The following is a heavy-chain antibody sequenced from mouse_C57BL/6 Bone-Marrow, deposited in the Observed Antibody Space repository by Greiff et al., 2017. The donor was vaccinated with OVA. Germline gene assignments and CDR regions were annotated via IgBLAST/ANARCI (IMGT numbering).Heavy chain of an antibody. CDR1: GYAFSSSW. V-gene: IGHV1-82*01. CDR3: ARSDTTVPYYFDY. Sequence: QVQLQQSGPELVKPGASVKISCKASGYAFSSSWMNWVKQRPGKGLEWIGRFYPGDGDTNYNGKFKGKATLTADKSSSTAYMQLSSLTSEDSAVYFCARSDTTVPYYFDYWGQGTTLTVSS. D-gene: IGHD1-1*01. J-gene: IGHJ2*01. CDR2: FYPGDGDT.